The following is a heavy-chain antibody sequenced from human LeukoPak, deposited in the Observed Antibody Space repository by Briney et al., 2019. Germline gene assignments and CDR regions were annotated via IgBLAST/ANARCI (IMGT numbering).Heavy chain of an antibody. J-gene: IGHJ5*02. D-gene: IGHD5-18*01. CDR2: INPSGGST. Sequence: ASVKVSCKASGYISTSYFMHWVRQAPGQGLEWMGLINPSGGSTRYAQKFQGGVTMTRDMSTSTVYMELSSLRSEDTAVYYCARALPHRRLMDTTMEQHWFDPWGQGTLVTVSS. V-gene: IGHV1-46*01. CDR1: GYISTSYF. CDR3: ARALPHRRLMDTTMEQHWFDP.